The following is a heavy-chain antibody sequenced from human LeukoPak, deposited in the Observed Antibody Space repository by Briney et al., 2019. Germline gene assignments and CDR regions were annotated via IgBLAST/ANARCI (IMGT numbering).Heavy chain of an antibody. Sequence: PGGALRLSCAASGFIFSDYYMSWIRQAPGKGLEWVSYISSRGGTMYYTDSVKGRFTISRDNAKKSLYLQMKSLRAEHTAVYSCARSLSWDILAPGAFDIWGQGTMVTVSS. V-gene: IGHV3-11*04. CDR1: GFIFSDYY. CDR3: ARSLSWDILAPGAFDI. CDR2: ISSRGGTM. J-gene: IGHJ3*02. D-gene: IGHD2-15*01.